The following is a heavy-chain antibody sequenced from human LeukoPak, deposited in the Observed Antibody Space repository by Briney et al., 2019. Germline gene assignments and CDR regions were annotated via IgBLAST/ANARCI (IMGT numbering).Heavy chain of an antibody. J-gene: IGHJ4*02. Sequence: SETLSLTCAVSGGSFSGYYWSWIRQPPGKGLEWIAEMNHRGTTHYNPSLKSRVNISADTSKNQFSLKLSSVTAADTAGYYCARVGYGDSGNHFDHSGQGTLVTVSP. CDR2: MNHRGTT. CDR1: GGSFSGYY. D-gene: IGHD4-17*01. CDR3: ARVGYGDSGNHFDH. V-gene: IGHV4-34*01.